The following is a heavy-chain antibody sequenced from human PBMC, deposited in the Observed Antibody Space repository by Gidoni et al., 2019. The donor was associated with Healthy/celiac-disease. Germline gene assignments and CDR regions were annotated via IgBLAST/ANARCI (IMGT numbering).Heavy chain of an antibody. CDR3: AKDIVVVVATYGGGMDV. CDR1: GFTFSSYG. Sequence: RLSCAASGFTFSSYGMHWVRQAPGKGLERVAVISYDGSNKYYAASVKGRFTISRDNSKNTLYLQINSLRAEDTAVYYCAKDIVVVVATYGGGMDVWGQGTTVTVSS. J-gene: IGHJ6*02. V-gene: IGHV3-30*18. D-gene: IGHD2-15*01. CDR2: ISYDGSNK.